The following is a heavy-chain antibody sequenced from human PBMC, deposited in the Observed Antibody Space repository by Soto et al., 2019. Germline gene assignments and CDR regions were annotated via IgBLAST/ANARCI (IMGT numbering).Heavy chain of an antibody. D-gene: IGHD6-19*01. J-gene: IGHJ4*02. Sequence: GGSLRISCAASGFTFSSYAMSWVRQAPGKGLEWVSAISGSGGSTYYADSVKGRFTISRDNSRNTLYLQMNSLRAEDTAVYYCAKDQSAVAGPYYFDYWGQGTLVTVSS. CDR2: ISGSGGST. V-gene: IGHV3-23*01. CDR3: AKDQSAVAGPYYFDY. CDR1: GFTFSSYA.